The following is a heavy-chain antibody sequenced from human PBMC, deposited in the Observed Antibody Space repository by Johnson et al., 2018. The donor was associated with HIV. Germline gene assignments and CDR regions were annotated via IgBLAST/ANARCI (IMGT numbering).Heavy chain of an antibody. CDR2: VSYDGSNK. CDR3: ASKAAGTMHAFDI. CDR1: GFAFSSYA. J-gene: IGHJ3*02. Sequence: QEQLVESGGGVVQPGTSLRLSCTASGFAFSSYALHWVRQAPGKGLEWVAVVSYDGSNKYYADSVKGRFTISRDNSKNTLYLQMNSLRAEDTAVYYCASKAAGTMHAFDIWGQGTMVTVSS. V-gene: IGHV3-30*04. D-gene: IGHD6-13*01.